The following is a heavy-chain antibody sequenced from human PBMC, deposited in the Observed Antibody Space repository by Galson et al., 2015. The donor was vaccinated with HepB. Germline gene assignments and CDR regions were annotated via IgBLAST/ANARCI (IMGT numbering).Heavy chain of an antibody. CDR2: ITTNSNYI. V-gene: IGHV3-21*01. CDR3: ARVLGGGWYWFDP. Sequence: LRLSCAASGFTFSSYSMNWVRQAPGKGLEWVLSITTNSNYIYYADSVKGRFTISRDNAKNSLYLQMNSLRAEDTAVYYCARVLGGGWYWFDPWGQGTLVTVSS. J-gene: IGHJ5*02. CDR1: GFTFSSYS. D-gene: IGHD6-19*01.